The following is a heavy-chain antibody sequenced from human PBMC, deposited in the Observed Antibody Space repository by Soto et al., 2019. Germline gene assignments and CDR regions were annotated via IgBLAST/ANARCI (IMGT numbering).Heavy chain of an antibody. CDR3: AKDSGEIGYCITTSYYALDY. CDR2: ISYDGRNK. D-gene: IGHD2-2*01. Sequence: QLEGSLRLSCAASGFTFSSYGMHWVRQAPGKGLEWVAVISYDGRNKYYADSVKGRFTISRDNSKNTLYLQMNSLRAEDTAVYYCAKDSGEIGYCITTSYYALDYWRQGPLGTASS. CDR1: GFTFSSYG. V-gene: IGHV3-30*18. J-gene: IGHJ4*02.